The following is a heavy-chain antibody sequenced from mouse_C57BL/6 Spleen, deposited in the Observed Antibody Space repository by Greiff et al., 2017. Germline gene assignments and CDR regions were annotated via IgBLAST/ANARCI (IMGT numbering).Heavy chain of an antibody. CDR3: ANEGLRLTY. V-gene: IGHV2-6*01. D-gene: IGHD2-4*01. CDR2: IWGVGST. J-gene: IGHJ3*01. CDR1: GFSLTCYG. Sequence: LQLQESGPGLVAPSQSLSITCTVSGFSLTCYGVAGVRQSPGKGLEWLGVIWGVGSTNYNSALKSRLGISKDNSKSQVFLKMNSLQTDDTAMYYCANEGLRLTYWGQGTLVTVSA.